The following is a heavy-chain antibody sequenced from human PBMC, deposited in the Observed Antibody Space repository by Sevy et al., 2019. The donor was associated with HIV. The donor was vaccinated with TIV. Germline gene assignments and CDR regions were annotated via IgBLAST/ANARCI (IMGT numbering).Heavy chain of an antibody. D-gene: IGHD1-26*01. J-gene: IGHJ4*02. CDR2: IYYNGHI. V-gene: IGHV4-59*08. Sequence: ETLSLTCTVSGGSITSLYWNWIRQPPGKGLEWIANIYYNGHINYNPSLKSRLTLSLDTSKNQFSLRLSSVTAADTAMYYCAGENAWGRGYSWGQGTLVTVSS. CDR3: AGENAWGRGYS. CDR1: GGSITSLY.